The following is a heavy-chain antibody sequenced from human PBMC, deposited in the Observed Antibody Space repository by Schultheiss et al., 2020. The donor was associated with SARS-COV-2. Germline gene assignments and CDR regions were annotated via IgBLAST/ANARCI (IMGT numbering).Heavy chain of an antibody. D-gene: IGHD4-17*01. V-gene: IGHV3-23*01. CDR2: ISGSGGST. CDR1: GFTFSSYA. J-gene: IGHJ6*02. CDR3: ASLGGDYGDYIYYYYGMDV. Sequence: GGSLRLSCAASGFTFSSYAMSWVRQAPGKGLEWVSTISGSGGSTYYAESVKGRLTISRDNAKNSLYLQMNSLRAEDTAVYYCASLGGDYGDYIYYYYGMDVWGQGTTVTVSS.